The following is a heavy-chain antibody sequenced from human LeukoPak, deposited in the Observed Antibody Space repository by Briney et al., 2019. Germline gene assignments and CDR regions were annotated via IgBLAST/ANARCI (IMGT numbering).Heavy chain of an antibody. V-gene: IGHV3-43*01. J-gene: IGHJ3*01. CDR1: GFNFRAFT. CDR2: FSRNGVTT. Sequence: PGGSLRLSCGAFGFNFRAFTMHWVRQAPGKGLEWVSLFSRNGVTTYYAESVRGRFTISRDKSKNSVYLQMDSLTTEDTAVYYCAKEKDTIYFDLWGQGTMVTVSA. D-gene: IGHD2-15*01. CDR3: AKEKDTIYFDL.